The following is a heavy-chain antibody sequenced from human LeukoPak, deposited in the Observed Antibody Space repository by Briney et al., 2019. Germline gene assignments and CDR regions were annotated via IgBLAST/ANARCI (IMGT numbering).Heavy chain of an antibody. J-gene: IGHJ5*02. D-gene: IGHD3-3*01. CDR2: ISGSDDSA. CDR1: GFTFSSYA. Sequence: SGGSLRLSCATSGFTFSSYAMNWVRQAPGKGLEWVSAISGSDDSAYYADSVKGRFTISRDNSKNTLYLQMNSLRAEDTAVYYCAKKTDFWSGYFASWGQGTLVTVSS. CDR3: AKKTDFWSGYFAS. V-gene: IGHV3-23*01.